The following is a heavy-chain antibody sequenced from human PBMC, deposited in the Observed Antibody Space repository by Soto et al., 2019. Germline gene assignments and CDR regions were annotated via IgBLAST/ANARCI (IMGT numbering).Heavy chain of an antibody. D-gene: IGHD3-22*01. Sequence: SETLSLTCTVSGDSISSYYWTWIRQPPGKGLEWIGYIHYTWSTNYNPSLKSRVTMSVDTSQNQFSLRLSSVTAADTAVYYCVREGAVNGYYSDAFDVWGQGTMVTVSS. J-gene: IGHJ3*01. CDR3: VREGAVNGYYSDAFDV. CDR2: IHYTWST. V-gene: IGHV4-59*01. CDR1: GDSISSYY.